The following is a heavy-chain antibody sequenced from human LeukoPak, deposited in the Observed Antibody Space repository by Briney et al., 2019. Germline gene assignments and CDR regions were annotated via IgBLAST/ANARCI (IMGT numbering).Heavy chain of an antibody. CDR2: ISSSSSTI. D-gene: IGHD3-3*01. CDR3: ARADDYDFWSGYYHLDY. V-gene: IGHV3-48*01. Sequence: GGSLRLSCAASGFIFSSYSMNWVRQAPGKGLEWVSYISSSSSTIYYADSVKGRFTISRDNAKNSLYLQMNSLRAEDTAVYYCARADDYDFWSGYYHLDYWGQGTLVTVSS. CDR1: GFIFSSYS. J-gene: IGHJ4*02.